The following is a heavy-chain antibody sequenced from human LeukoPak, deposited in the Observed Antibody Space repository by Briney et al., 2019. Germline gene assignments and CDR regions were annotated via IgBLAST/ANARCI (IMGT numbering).Heavy chain of an antibody. CDR2: LSPLNGNT. Sequence: EASVKVSCKTSGYTFTSYGLTWVRQAPGQGLEWVGWLSPLNGNTNYAQNVQGRVIMTRDTSTSTAYMELRSLRSDDTAMYFCTRLGAYSPPSTGGNAFDIWGQGTMVTVSS. CDR1: GYTFTSYG. V-gene: IGHV1-18*01. D-gene: IGHD1-26*01. CDR3: TRLGAYSPPSTGGNAFDI. J-gene: IGHJ3*02.